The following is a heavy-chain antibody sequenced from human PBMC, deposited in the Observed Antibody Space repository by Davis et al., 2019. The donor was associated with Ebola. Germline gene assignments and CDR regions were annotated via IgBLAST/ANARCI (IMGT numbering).Heavy chain of an antibody. Sequence: AASVKVSCKASGGTFSSYAISWVRQAPGQGLEWMGWISPYNDDAQYAQKFQGRVILTTDTSTTTVYMEVRSLRSDDTALYYCARDQGLGATIPGYWGQGTLVTVSS. D-gene: IGHD1-26*01. CDR3: ARDQGLGATIPGY. CDR2: ISPYNDDA. J-gene: IGHJ4*02. V-gene: IGHV1-18*01. CDR1: GGTFSSYA.